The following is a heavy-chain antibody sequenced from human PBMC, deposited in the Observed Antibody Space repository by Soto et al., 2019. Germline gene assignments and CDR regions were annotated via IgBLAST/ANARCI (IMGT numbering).Heavy chain of an antibody. CDR1: GFTFSSYG. Sequence: QVQLVESGGGVVQPGRSLRLSCAASGFTFSSYGMHWVRQAPGKGLEWVAVIWYDGSNKYYADSVKGRFTISRDNSKNTLYLQMNSLRAEETAVYYCARESRGAGPFDYWGQGTLVTVSS. CDR2: IWYDGSNK. J-gene: IGHJ4*02. D-gene: IGHD3-10*01. V-gene: IGHV3-33*01. CDR3: ARESRGAGPFDY.